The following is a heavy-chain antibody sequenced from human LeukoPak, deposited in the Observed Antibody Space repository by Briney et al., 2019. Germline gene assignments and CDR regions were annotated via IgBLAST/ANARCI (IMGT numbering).Heavy chain of an antibody. CDR3: AREDSSGYYAWFDP. CDR2: IYTSGST. D-gene: IGHD3-22*01. J-gene: IGHJ5*02. Sequence: KPSQTLSLTCTVSGGSIGSGSYYWSWLRQPAGKGLEWIGRIYTSGSTNYNPSLKSRVTISVDTSKNQFSLKLSSVTAADTAVYYCAREDSSGYYAWFDPWGQGTLVTVSS. CDR1: GGSIGSGSYY. V-gene: IGHV4-61*02.